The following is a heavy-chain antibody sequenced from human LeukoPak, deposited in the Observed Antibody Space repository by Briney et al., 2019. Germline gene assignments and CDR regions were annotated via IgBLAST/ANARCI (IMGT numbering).Heavy chain of an antibody. Sequence: PSETLSLTCGVYGGSFRGYFWSWVRQAPGKGLEWVANIKQDGSEKYYVDSVKGRFTISRDNAKNSLYLQMNSLRAEDTAVYYCASVPSGATDYYYYYMDVWGKGTTVTVSS. CDR1: GGSFRGYF. V-gene: IGHV3-7*01. CDR3: ASVPSGATDYYYYYMDV. CDR2: IKQDGSEK. J-gene: IGHJ6*03. D-gene: IGHD2-15*01.